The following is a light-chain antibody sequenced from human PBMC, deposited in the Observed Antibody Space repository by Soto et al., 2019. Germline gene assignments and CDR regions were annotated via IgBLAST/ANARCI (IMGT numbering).Light chain of an antibody. J-gene: IGKJ4*01. V-gene: IGKV3-15*01. CDR3: QQYHIWPLT. CDR2: GAS. CDR1: QSVSSN. Sequence: EIVMTQSPATLSLSPGDRATLSCRASQSVSSNLAWDQQKPGQAPRLLIYGASARPTGIPARISGSGSGTEFTLTISSLQSEDLAVYYCQQYHIWPLTFGGGTRVGIK.